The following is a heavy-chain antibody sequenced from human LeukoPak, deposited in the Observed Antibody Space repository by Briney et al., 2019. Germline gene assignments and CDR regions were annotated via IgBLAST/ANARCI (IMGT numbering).Heavy chain of an antibody. Sequence: MSGGSLRLSCAASGFTFSNTWMSWVRQAPGKGLEWVGRIKSKSDGGTTDYAAPVKGRFTISRDDSKNTLYLQMNSLKTEDTAVYYCTREWWYTSDCWGQGTLVTVSS. D-gene: IGHD2-15*01. J-gene: IGHJ4*02. V-gene: IGHV3-15*01. CDR3: TREWWYTSDC. CDR1: GFTFSNTW. CDR2: IKSKSDGGTT.